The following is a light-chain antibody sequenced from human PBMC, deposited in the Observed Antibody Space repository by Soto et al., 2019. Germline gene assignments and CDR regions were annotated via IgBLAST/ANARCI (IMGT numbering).Light chain of an antibody. V-gene: IGKV3-20*01. CDR3: QQFGSSVT. J-gene: IGKJ5*01. CDR1: QSVSTRS. Sequence: EIVLTQSPGTLSLSPGERATLSFRASQSVSTRSLAWYQQKPGQAPRLLISGASSRAADIPDRFSGSGSGTDFTLTISRLEPEDFAVYYCQQFGSSVTFGQGTRLEIK. CDR2: GAS.